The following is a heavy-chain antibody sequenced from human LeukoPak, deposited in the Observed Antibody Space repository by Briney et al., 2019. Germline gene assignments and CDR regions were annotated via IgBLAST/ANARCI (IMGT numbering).Heavy chain of an antibody. Sequence: TGGSLRLSCAASGFTFTSYAMSCVRQAPVKGLDWVSGSSGSGGTTYQADSVKGRFTVSRDNTKKTLYLQMSSMRAEDTAVYYCAKDWPPDYWGQGTLAAVSS. CDR3: AKDWPPDY. CDR1: GFTFTSYA. CDR2: SSGSGGTT. J-gene: IGHJ4*02. V-gene: IGHV3-23*01.